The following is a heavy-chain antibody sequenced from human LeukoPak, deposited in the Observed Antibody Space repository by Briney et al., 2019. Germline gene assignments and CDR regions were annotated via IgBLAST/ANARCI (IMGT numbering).Heavy chain of an antibody. CDR2: ISGSGRST. CDR1: GFTFSSYA. V-gene: IGHV3-23*01. J-gene: IGHJ4*02. D-gene: IGHD3-3*01. CDR3: AKDPSFDFWSGYYFDQ. Sequence: PGGSLRLSCGAPGFTFSSYAMSWVRQAPGKGLEWVSGISGSGRSTYYADSVKGRFTISRDNSKSTLYLQMKSLRADDTAVYYCAKDPSFDFWSGYYFDQWGQGTLVTVSS.